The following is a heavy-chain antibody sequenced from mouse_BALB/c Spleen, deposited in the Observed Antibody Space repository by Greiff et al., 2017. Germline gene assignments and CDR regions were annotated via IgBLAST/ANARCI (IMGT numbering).Heavy chain of an antibody. J-gene: IGHJ3*01. CDR2: INPSNGRT. V-gene: IGHV1S81*02. D-gene: IGHD2-4*01. CDR3: ARFGDYDGWFAY. CDR1: GYTFTSYW. Sequence: GQLQQPGAELVKPGASVKLSCKASGYTFTSYWMHWVKQRPGQGLEWIGEINPSNGRTNYNEKFKSKATLTVDKSSSTAYMQLSSLTSEDSAVYYCARFGDYDGWFAYWGQGTLVTVSA.